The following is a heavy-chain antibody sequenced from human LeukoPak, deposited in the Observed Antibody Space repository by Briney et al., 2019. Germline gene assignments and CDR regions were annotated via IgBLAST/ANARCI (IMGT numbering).Heavy chain of an antibody. J-gene: IGHJ5*02. CDR1: GGSFSGYY. Sequence: PSETLSLTCAVYGGSFSGYYWSWIRQPPGKGLEWIGEINHSGSTNYNPSLKSRVTISVDTSKNQFSLKLSSVTAADTAVYYCARRSGGYSSSWYRWFDPWGQGTLVTVSS. CDR2: INHSGST. V-gene: IGHV4-34*01. D-gene: IGHD6-13*01. CDR3: ARRSGGYSSSWYRWFDP.